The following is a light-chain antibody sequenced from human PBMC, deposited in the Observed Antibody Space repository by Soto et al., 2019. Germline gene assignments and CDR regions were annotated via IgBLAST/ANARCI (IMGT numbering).Light chain of an antibody. CDR1: QSVFYSSTNKNY. CDR3: QQYYSTPPT. Sequence: DIVMTQSPDSLAVSLGKRATINCKSSQSVFYSSTNKNYLAWYQQNQGQPPKLLIYWASTRESGVPDRFSGSGSGTDFTLTISSLQAEDVAVYYCQQYYSTPPTFGQGTKVEIK. CDR2: WAS. V-gene: IGKV4-1*01. J-gene: IGKJ1*01.